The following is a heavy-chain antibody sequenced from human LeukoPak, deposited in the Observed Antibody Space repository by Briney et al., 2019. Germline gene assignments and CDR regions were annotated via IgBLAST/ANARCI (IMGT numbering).Heavy chain of an antibody. D-gene: IGHD2-15*01. CDR2: VYYSGNT. CDR3: ASGYCSGPEYFDY. V-gene: IGHV4-30-4*08. Sequence: SQTLSLTCTVSGGSISSGGSYYWSWIRQPPGEGLEWIGYVYYSGNTYHNPSLESRLTISLDTSKNQFSLKLNSVTAAGTAVYFCASGYCSGPEYFDYWGQGTLVTVSS. CDR1: GGSISSGGSYY. J-gene: IGHJ4*02.